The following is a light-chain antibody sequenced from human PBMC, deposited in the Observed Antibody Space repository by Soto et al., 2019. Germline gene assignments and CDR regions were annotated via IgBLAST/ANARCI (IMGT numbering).Light chain of an antibody. CDR1: SSDVGGYNY. CDR2: DVS. V-gene: IGLV2-14*01. CDR3: SSYTSSSTLDV. J-gene: IGLJ1*01. Sequence: SVLTQPASVSGSTGQSITISFTGTSSDVGGYNYVSWYQQHPGKAPKLMIYDVSNRPSGVSNRFSGSKSGNTASLTISGLQADDEADYYCSSYTSSSTLDVFGTGTKVTVL.